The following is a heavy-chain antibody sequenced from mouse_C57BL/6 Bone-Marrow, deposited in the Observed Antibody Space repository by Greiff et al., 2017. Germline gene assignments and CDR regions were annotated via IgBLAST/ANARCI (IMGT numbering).Heavy chain of an antibody. J-gene: IGHJ3*01. CDR3: AREAQATSWFAY. D-gene: IGHD3-2*02. CDR1: GYTFTSYW. CDR2: IDPSDSET. V-gene: IGHV1-52*01. Sequence: QVQLQQPRAELVRPGSSVKLSCKASGYTFTSYWMHWVKQRPIQGLEWIGNIDPSDSETHFNQKFKDKATLTVDKSSSTAYMQLSSLTSEDSAVYYCAREAQATSWFAYWGQGTLVTVSA.